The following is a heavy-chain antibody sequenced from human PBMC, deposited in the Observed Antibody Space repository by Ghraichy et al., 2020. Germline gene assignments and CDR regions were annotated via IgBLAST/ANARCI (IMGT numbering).Heavy chain of an antibody. CDR1: GYTFTSYY. D-gene: IGHD3-22*01. J-gene: IGHJ4*02. CDR3: ARDGAPNYYYDSSGYYYTLGYRGYYFDY. Sequence: ASVKVSCKASGYTFTSYYMHWVRQAPGQGLEWMGIINPSGGSTSYAQKFQGRVTMTRDTSTSTVYMELSSLRSEDTAVYYCARDGAPNYYYDSSGYYYTLGYRGYYFDYWGQGTLVTVSS. CDR2: INPSGGST. V-gene: IGHV1-46*01.